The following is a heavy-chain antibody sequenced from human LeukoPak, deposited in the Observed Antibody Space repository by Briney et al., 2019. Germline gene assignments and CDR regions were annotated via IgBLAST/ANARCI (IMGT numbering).Heavy chain of an antibody. Sequence: ASVKVSCKASGYTFTSYDINWVRQATGQGLEWMGWMNPNSGNTGYAQKFQGRVTITRNTSISTAYMELSSLRSEDTAVYYCARTPKRGAMVPEAYMDVWGKGTTVTVSS. D-gene: IGHD5-18*01. CDR2: MNPNSGNT. CDR1: GYTFTSYD. CDR3: ARTPKRGAMVPEAYMDV. V-gene: IGHV1-8*03. J-gene: IGHJ6*03.